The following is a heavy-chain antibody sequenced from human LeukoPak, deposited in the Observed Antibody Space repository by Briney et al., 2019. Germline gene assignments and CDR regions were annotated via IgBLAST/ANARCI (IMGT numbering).Heavy chain of an antibody. D-gene: IGHD3-3*01. CDR1: GFTFSSYW. CDR2: IKQDGSEK. Sequence: PGGSLRLSCAASGFTFSSYWMNWVRQAPGKGLEWVANIKQDGSEKYYVDSVKGRFTISRDSAKNSLYLQMNSLRAEDTAVYYCARERHYDFWSGYIIDYWGQGTLVTVSS. V-gene: IGHV3-7*01. J-gene: IGHJ4*02. CDR3: ARERHYDFWSGYIIDY.